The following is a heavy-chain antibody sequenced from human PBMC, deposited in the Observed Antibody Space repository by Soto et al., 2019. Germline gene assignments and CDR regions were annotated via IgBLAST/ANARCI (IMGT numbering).Heavy chain of an antibody. CDR1: GYDFSTHW. Sequence: GESLKISCKASGYDFSTHWIGWVRHMPGKGLQWMAIIYPSDSDTKYSPSFQGHVTISVDKSISTAYLQWSGLQASDSAKYCCARLFAGAGFRDYFDYWGPGPMVTVSS. CDR2: IYPSDSDT. D-gene: IGHD3-10*01. V-gene: IGHV5-51*01. CDR3: ARLFAGAGFRDYFDY. J-gene: IGHJ4*02.